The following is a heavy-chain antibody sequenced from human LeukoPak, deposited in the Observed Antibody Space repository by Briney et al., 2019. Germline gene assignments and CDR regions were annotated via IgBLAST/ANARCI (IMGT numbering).Heavy chain of an antibody. CDR2: ISWNSGSI. V-gene: IGHV3-9*01. Sequence: GGSLRLSCAASGFTFDDYAMHWVRQAPGKGLEWVSGISWNSGSIGYADSVKGRFTISRHNSKNTLYLQMNSLRAEDTAVYYCARALLWFGEPGAFDIWGQGTMVTVS. J-gene: IGHJ3*02. D-gene: IGHD3-10*01. CDR1: GFTFDDYA. CDR3: ARALLWFGEPGAFDI.